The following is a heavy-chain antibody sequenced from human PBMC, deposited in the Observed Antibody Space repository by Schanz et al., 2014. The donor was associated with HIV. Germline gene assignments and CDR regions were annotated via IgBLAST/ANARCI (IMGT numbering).Heavy chain of an antibody. J-gene: IGHJ4*02. Sequence: QVPLKQWGAGLLKPSETLSLTCAVYGGSLSGHYWSWIRQSPGKGLEWIGGVRHTGGTNYNPSLKSRVTMSMDTSKNQFSLKLNSVTAADTAVYYCARAERFGELLPNYFDSWGQGTLVTVSS. D-gene: IGHD3-10*01. V-gene: IGHV4-34*01. CDR3: ARAERFGELLPNYFDS. CDR2: VRHTGGT. CDR1: GGSLSGHY.